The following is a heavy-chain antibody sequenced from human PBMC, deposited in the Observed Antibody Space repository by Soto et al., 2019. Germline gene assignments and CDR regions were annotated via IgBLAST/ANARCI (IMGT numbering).Heavy chain of an antibody. J-gene: IGHJ5*02. CDR2: IYPGDSDT. V-gene: IGHV5-51*01. CDR1: GYSFTSYW. Sequence: GESLKISCKGSGYSFTSYWIGWVRQMPGKGLEWMGIIYPGDSDTRYSPSFQGQVTISADKSISTAYLQWSSLKASDTAMYYCARFPFGGRYTGIQLWPPADNWFDPWGQGTLVTVSS. D-gene: IGHD5-18*01. CDR3: ARFPFGGRYTGIQLWPPADNWFDP.